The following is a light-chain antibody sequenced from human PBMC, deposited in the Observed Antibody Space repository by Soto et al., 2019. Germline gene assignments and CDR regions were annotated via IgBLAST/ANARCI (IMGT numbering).Light chain of an antibody. CDR1: QGVSAY. CDR2: GAS. J-gene: IGKJ2*01. Sequence: DIQMTQSPSSLSASVGDRVTITCRARQGVSAYLLWYQQRHGRAPKLLIYGASTLQSGVPSRFSDSGSGTNFTYTIRSLEEEDFASYYCQQSYSMPLTFGRGTKMETK. V-gene: IGKV1-39*01. CDR3: QQSYSMPLT.